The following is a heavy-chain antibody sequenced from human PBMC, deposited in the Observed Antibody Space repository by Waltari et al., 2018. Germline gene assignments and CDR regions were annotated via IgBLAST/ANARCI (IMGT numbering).Heavy chain of an antibody. CDR1: GYTFTGYY. D-gene: IGHD2-2*01. CDR2: INPNSGDT. CDR3: ARLQLATAFDY. Sequence: QVQLVQSGAAVKEPGASVKVSCKASGYTFTGYYVHWVRQAPGQGLEWMGWINPNSGDTNYAQKFQGRVTMTRDTSISTAYMELSRLRSDDTAVYYCARLQLATAFDYWGQGTLVTVSS. V-gene: IGHV1-2*02. J-gene: IGHJ4*02.